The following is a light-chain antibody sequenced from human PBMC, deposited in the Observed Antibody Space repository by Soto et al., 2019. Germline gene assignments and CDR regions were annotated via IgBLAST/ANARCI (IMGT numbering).Light chain of an antibody. CDR1: SSDVGNYIF. CDR2: DIN. V-gene: IGLV2-14*01. Sequence: QPALPQPASVSGSPGQSITISCTGTSSDVGNYIFVSWYRQHPGKAPKLMIYDINNRPSGVSNRFSGSKSGNTASLTISGLQAEDEADYYCVSYTTSASYVFGTGTKVTVL. J-gene: IGLJ1*01. CDR3: VSYTTSASYV.